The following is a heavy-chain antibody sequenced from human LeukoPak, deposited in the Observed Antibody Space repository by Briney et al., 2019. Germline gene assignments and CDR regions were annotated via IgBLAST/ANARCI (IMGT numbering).Heavy chain of an antibody. V-gene: IGHV3-7*03. D-gene: IGHD2-8*02. CDR3: STYTQHFGAPGGADY. CDR1: GLTFSGYW. J-gene: IGHJ4*02. CDR2: INKDGSEK. Sequence: GGSLRLSCVVSGLTFSGYWMRWVRQAPGKGLEWVAAINKDGSEKRYVDSVEGRFTISRDNARSSVYLQMTSLGAEDTAVYYCSTYTQHFGAPGGADYWGLGTLVTVSS.